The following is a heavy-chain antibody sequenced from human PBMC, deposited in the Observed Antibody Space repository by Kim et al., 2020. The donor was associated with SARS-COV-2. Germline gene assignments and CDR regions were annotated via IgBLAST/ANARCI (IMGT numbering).Heavy chain of an antibody. CDR1: GYTFTSYY. V-gene: IGHV1-46*01. CDR2: INPSGGST. Sequence: ASVKVSCKTSGYTFTSYYMHWVRQAPGQGLEWMGIINPSGGSTSYAQKFQGRVIMTRDTSTSTVYMELRSLRSEDTAVYYWARGVYGSVIEGGFGMDVRGQGTTVTVSS. CDR3: ARGVYGSVIEGGFGMDV. J-gene: IGHJ6*02. D-gene: IGHD3-10*01.